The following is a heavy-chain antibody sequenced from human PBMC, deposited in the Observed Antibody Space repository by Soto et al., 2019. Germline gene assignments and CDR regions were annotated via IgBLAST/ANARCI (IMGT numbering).Heavy chain of an antibody. Sequence: GPVKVSCKASGYTFTSYGISWVRQAPGQGLEWMGWISAYNGNTNYAQKLHGRVTMTTDTSTSTAYMELRSLRSDDTAVYYCASGYSGYEDYWGQGTLVTVSS. V-gene: IGHV1-18*01. CDR3: ASGYSGYEDY. CDR1: GYTFTSYG. J-gene: IGHJ4*02. CDR2: ISAYNGNT. D-gene: IGHD5-12*01.